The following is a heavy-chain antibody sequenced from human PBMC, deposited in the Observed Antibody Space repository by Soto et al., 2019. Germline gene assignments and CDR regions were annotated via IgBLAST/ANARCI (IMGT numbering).Heavy chain of an antibody. CDR1: GYTFTSYY. D-gene: IGHD3-3*01. J-gene: IGHJ6*02. CDR3: ARNQAEVLEWLLWPKYYGMDV. V-gene: IGHV1-46*01. CDR2: INPSGGST. Sequence: ASVTVSCKASGYTFTSYYMHWVRQAPGQGLEWMGIINPSGGSTSYAQKFQGRVTMTRDTSTSTVYMELSSLRSEDTAVYYCARNQAEVLEWLLWPKYYGMDVWGQGTTVTVSS.